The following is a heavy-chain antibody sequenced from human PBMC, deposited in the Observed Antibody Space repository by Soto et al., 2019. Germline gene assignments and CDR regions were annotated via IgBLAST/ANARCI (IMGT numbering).Heavy chain of an antibody. V-gene: IGHV3-23*01. J-gene: IGHJ4*02. CDR3: AIVGALRGPSRSSYFDY. Sequence: GGSLRLPCAASGFSFSSYAMKWVRQAPGKGLEWVSLIGESGTPTYYADSVKGRFTISRDNSKNTLYLQMNSLRAEDTAVYYCAIVGALRGPSRSSYFDYWGQGTLVTVSS. CDR2: IGESGTPT. D-gene: IGHD1-26*01. CDR1: GFSFSSYA.